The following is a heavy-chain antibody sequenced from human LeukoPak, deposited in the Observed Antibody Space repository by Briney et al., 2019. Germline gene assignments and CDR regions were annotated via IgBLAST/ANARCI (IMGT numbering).Heavy chain of an antibody. J-gene: IGHJ3*01. V-gene: IGHV3-7*01. CDR1: GFTFRTYW. Sequence: GGSLRLSCAASGFTFRTYWMSWIRQAPGNEPEWVADRNQDGSEEYYLQSVQGRFTVSRDNAQNAVFLQMTYQRADDTAVSYCARWKMELERNAFDFWGQGTVVTVSS. CDR2: RNQDGSEE. D-gene: IGHD1-26*01. CDR3: ARWKMELERNAFDF.